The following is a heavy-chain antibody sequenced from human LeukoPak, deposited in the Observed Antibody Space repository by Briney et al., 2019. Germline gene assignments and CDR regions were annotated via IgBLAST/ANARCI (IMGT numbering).Heavy chain of an antibody. J-gene: IGHJ4*02. CDR3: ARVDSNSEQPFDY. CDR1: GYTFTGYY. Sequence: ASVKVSCKASGYTFTGYYMHWVRQAPGQGLEWMGWISAYNGNTNYAQKLQGRVTMTTDTSTSTAYMELRSLRSDDTAVYYCARVDSNSEQPFDYWGQGTLVTVSS. V-gene: IGHV1-18*04. CDR2: ISAYNGNT. D-gene: IGHD6-6*01.